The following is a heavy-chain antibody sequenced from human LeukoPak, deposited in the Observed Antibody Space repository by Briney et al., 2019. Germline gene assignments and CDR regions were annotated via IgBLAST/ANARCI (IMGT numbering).Heavy chain of an antibody. CDR3: ASGGYSSRGFDY. Sequence: GGSLRLSCAASGFTVSSNYMNWVRQAPGKGLEWISYTSSGDRTIYYADSVRGRFTISRDNAKKSLYLQMNSLRAEDTAVYYCASGGYSSRGFDYWGLGTLVTVSS. CDR2: TSSGDRTI. D-gene: IGHD6-13*01. CDR1: GFTVSSNY. V-gene: IGHV3-48*03. J-gene: IGHJ4*02.